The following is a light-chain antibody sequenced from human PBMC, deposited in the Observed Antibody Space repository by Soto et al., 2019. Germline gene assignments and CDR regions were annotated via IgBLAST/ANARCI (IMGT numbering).Light chain of an antibody. Sequence: DIQMTQSPSTLSASVGDRVTITCRASQSVNNWLAWYQQKPGKATKLLIYKASTLQTGVPSRFSGSGSGTDFTLTISSLQPDDAATYYCQQYNSYSWTFGQGTKVEI. V-gene: IGKV1-5*03. CDR1: QSVNNW. CDR2: KAS. J-gene: IGKJ1*01. CDR3: QQYNSYSWT.